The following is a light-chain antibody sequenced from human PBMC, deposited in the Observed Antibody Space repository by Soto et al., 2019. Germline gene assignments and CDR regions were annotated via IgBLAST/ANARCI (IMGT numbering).Light chain of an antibody. CDR3: QQYNSYPWT. Sequence: DIQMTQSPSTLSASVGDRVTITCRASQSISSWLAWYQQKPGKAPKLLIHDASSLESGVPSRFSGSGSGTEFTLTISSLQPDDFATYYCQQYNSYPWTFGQGTKLEIK. CDR2: DAS. J-gene: IGKJ2*02. V-gene: IGKV1-5*01. CDR1: QSISSW.